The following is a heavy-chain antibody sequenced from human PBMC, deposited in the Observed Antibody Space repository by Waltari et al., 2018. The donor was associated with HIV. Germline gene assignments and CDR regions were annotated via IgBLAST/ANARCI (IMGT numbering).Heavy chain of an antibody. J-gene: IGHJ4*02. Sequence: EVHLVESGGGLVKPGESLRLSCAASGFTFSGYAMKWVRQAPGKGLEWVSASSRNSSYIYYADSVKGRFTISRDNAKNSVYLQMNSLRVEDTAVYYCARDERRCNSGDCYPSDYWGQGTLVTVSS. CDR2: SSRNSSYI. V-gene: IGHV3-21*01. CDR1: GFTFSGYA. CDR3: ARDERRCNSGDCYPSDY. D-gene: IGHD2-21*02.